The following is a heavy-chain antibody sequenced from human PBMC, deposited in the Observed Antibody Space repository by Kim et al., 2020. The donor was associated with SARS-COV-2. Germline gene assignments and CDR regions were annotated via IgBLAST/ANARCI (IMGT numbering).Heavy chain of an antibody. CDR1: GFTFSSYG. CDR2: ISYDGSNK. Sequence: GGSLRLSCAASGFTFSSYGMHWVRQAPGKGLEWVAVISYDGSNKYYADSVKGRFTISRDNSKNTLYLQMNSLRAEDTAVYYCAKDGGSGSYIPFDYWGQGTLVTVSS. CDR3: AKDGGSGSYIPFDY. V-gene: IGHV3-30*18. D-gene: IGHD3-10*01. J-gene: IGHJ4*02.